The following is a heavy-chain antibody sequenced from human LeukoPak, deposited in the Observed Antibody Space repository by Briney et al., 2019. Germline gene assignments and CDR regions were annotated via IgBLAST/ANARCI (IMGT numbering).Heavy chain of an antibody. Sequence: GGSLSLSCAASGFTFSSYAMRWVRQAPGKGLEWVAVISYDGSNKYYADSVKGRFTISRDNSKNTLYLQMNSVRAEDTAGYYCARAYYGSGSYYTVDYWGQGTLVTVSS. D-gene: IGHD3-10*01. J-gene: IGHJ4*02. CDR1: GFTFSSYA. CDR3: ARAYYGSGSYYTVDY. CDR2: ISYDGSNK. V-gene: IGHV3-30-3*01.